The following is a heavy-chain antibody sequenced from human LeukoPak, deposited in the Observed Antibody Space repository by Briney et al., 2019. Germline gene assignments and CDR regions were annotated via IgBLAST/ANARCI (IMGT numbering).Heavy chain of an antibody. CDR1: GYTFTSYD. D-gene: IGHD6-19*01. CDR2: MNPNSDNT. Sequence: ASVKVSCKASGYTFTSYDINWPRQATGQGLEWMGWMNPNSDNTGYAQKFQGRVTMTRNTSISTAYMELSSLRSEDTAVYYCARGITVAGYYYYGMDVWGQGTTVTVSS. CDR3: ARGITVAGYYYYGMDV. V-gene: IGHV1-8*01. J-gene: IGHJ6*02.